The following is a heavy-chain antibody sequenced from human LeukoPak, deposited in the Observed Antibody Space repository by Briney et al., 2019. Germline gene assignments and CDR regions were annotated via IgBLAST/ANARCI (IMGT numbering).Heavy chain of an antibody. Sequence: PGGSLRLSCAASGFTFTTYSMNWVRQAPGKGLEWLSSISSDSRYIYYADSVKGRFTISRDNAKNSLYLQMNSLRAEDTAVYYCAVPYGSGIGRGAFDIWGQGTMVTVSS. CDR3: AVPYGSGIGRGAFDI. J-gene: IGHJ3*02. V-gene: IGHV3-21*01. D-gene: IGHD3-10*01. CDR2: ISSDSRYI. CDR1: GFTFTTYS.